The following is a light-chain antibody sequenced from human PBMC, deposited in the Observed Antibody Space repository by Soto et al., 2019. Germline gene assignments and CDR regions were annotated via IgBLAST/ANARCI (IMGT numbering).Light chain of an antibody. J-gene: IGKJ5*01. CDR2: GAS. CDR1: QSVSSSY. V-gene: IGKV3-20*01. CDR3: QHYGSSPPIT. Sequence: EIVLTQSPGTLSLSPGERATLSCRASQSVSSSYLAWYQQKPGQAPRHLIYGASSRATGITDRFSGSGSGTGLTFTIRRLAPEDFAVYYCQHYGSSPPITFGQGTRLEIK.